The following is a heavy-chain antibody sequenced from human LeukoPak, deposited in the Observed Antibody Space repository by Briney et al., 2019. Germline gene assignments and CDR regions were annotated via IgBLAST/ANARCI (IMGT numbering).Heavy chain of an antibody. D-gene: IGHD5-12*01. J-gene: IGHJ5*02. CDR3: SQYSGAPS. CDR2: IRSNANSYAT. V-gene: IGHV3-73*01. CDR1: GFTFSGSA. Sequence: GGSLKLSCAASGFTFSGSAMHWVRQASGKGLEWVGRIRSNANSYATAYAASVKGRFTISRDDSKNAAYLQMNSLKTEDTAVYYCSQYSGAPSWGQGTLVTVSS.